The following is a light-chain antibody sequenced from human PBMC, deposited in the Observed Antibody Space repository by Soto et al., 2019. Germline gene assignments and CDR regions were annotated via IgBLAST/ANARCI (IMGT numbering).Light chain of an antibody. CDR2: DVS. Sequence: QSVLAQPASVSGSPGQSITISCTGTSSDVGGYKYVSWYQQHPGKAPKLMIYDVSNRPSGVSNRFSGSKSANTASLTISGLQAEDEADYYCSSKTSSNTYVVFGGGTQLTVL. CDR1: SSDVGGYKY. V-gene: IGLV2-14*03. CDR3: SSKTSSNTYVV. J-gene: IGLJ2*01.